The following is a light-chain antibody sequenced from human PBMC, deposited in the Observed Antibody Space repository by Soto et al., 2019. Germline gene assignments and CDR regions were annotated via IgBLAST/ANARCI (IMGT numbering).Light chain of an antibody. V-gene: IGKV3-15*01. CDR1: QSVNLN. CDR3: HQYNSWPRGT. CDR2: GAS. Sequence: EVLMTQSPATLSLSPGERATLSCWASQSVNLNLAWYQQKPGQPPRLLLYGASTRATGIPVRFRGSGSGTEFTLTISSLQSEDSAVYYCHQYNSWPRGTFGPGTKVEIK. J-gene: IGKJ3*01.